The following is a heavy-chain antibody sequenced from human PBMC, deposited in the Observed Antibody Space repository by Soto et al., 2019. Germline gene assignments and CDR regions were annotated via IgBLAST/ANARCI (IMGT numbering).Heavy chain of an antibody. CDR1: GGSLDYYY. CDR2: IYYSGSA. Sequence: SETLSLTCTVSGGSLDYYYWSWIRQPPGKGVEFVGYIYYSGSANYNPSLRRRVSISVATSRNQFSLRLNFVTAADTALYYCARGGPGDSYAFDFWGPGTMVTVSS. D-gene: IGHD2-21*02. CDR3: ARGGPGDSYAFDF. J-gene: IGHJ3*01. V-gene: IGHV4-59*01.